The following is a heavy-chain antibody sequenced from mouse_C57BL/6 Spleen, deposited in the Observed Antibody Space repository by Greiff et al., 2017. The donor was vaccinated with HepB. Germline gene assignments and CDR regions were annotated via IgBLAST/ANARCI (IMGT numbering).Heavy chain of an antibody. CDR1: GYTFTSYG. J-gene: IGHJ4*01. Sequence: VQLQQSGAELARPGASVKLSCKASGYTFTSYGISWVKQRTGQGLEWIGEIYPRSGNTYYNEKFKGKATLTADKSSSTAYMELRSLTSEDSAVYFCARSAFITTVVADYYAMDYWGQGTSVTVSS. D-gene: IGHD1-1*01. CDR2: IYPRSGNT. V-gene: IGHV1-81*01. CDR3: ARSAFITTVVADYYAMDY.